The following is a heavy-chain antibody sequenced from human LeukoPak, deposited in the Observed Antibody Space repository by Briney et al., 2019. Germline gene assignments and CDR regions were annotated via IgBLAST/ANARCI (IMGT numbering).Heavy chain of an antibody. CDR1: GFIFGDNW. Sequence: GGSLTLSCVASGFIFGDNWMGWVRQAPGKGLEWVANINPHGAEKYCADSLEGRFSVSRDNAKNSVYLQMNSPRVEDAGFYYCGRWGVNAGLDYWGQGSLVTVSS. V-gene: IGHV3-7*01. D-gene: IGHD3-10*01. J-gene: IGHJ4*02. CDR2: INPHGAEK. CDR3: GRWGVNAGLDY.